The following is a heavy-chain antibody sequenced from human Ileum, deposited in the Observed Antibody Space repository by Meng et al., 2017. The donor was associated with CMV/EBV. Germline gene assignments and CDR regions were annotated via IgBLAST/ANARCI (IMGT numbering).Heavy chain of an antibody. CDR3: AREIIMAARAFGY. CDR1: GYTFTDYY. CDR2: IKPHSGDT. Sequence: QVQLAQCGTEGKKPGASVKVSCKASGYTFTDYYMHWVRQAPGQGLEWMGWIKPHSGDTKYEKKFQGRVTMTSDTSISTVYMELTRLTPDDTAIYYCAREIIMAARAFGYWGQGTLVTVSS. V-gene: IGHV1-2*02. J-gene: IGHJ4*02. D-gene: IGHD5-12*01.